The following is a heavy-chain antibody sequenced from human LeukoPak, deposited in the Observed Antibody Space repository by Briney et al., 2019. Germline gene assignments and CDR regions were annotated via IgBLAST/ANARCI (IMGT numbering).Heavy chain of an antibody. J-gene: IGHJ4*02. CDR2: ISGSGGST. CDR1: GFTFSSYA. V-gene: IGHV3-23*01. Sequence: GGSLRLSCAASGFTFSSYAMSWVCQAPGKGLEWVSAISGSGGSTYYADSVKGRFTISRDNSKNTLYLQMNSLRAEDTAVYYCAYLTSGWYYFDYWGQGTLVTVSS. D-gene: IGHD6-19*01. CDR3: AYLTSGWYYFDY.